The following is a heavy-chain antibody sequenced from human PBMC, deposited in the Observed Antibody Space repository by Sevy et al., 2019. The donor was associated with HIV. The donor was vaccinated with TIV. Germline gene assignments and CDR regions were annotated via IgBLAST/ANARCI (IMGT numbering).Heavy chain of an antibody. V-gene: IGHV3-7*01. CDR3: ARNSGSYYRYFDL. Sequence: GGSLRLSCAASGFTFSSYWMSWVRQAPGKGLEWVANIKQDGSEKYYVDSVKGRFTISRDNAKNSLYLQMNSLRAEDTAVYYCARNSGSYYRYFDLWGRGTLVTVSS. D-gene: IGHD1-26*01. CDR1: GFTFSSYW. J-gene: IGHJ2*01. CDR2: IKQDGSEK.